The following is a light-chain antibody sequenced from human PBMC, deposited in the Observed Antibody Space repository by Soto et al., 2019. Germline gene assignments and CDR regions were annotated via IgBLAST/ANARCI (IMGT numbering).Light chain of an antibody. CDR3: SSYTSSSTLV. Sequence: QSVLTQPASVSGSPGQSITISCTGTSSDVGGYNYVSWYQQHPGKAPKLMIYEVSNQPSGVSNRFSGSKSGNTASLTISGLPAEDEADYYCSSYTSSSTLVFGTGTKVTVL. CDR1: SSDVGGYNY. CDR2: EVS. J-gene: IGLJ1*01. V-gene: IGLV2-14*01.